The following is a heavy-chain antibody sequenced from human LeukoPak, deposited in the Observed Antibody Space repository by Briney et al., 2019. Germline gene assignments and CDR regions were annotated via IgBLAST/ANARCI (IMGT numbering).Heavy chain of an antibody. CDR3: ARVKANIVVVVAATGGYFDY. D-gene: IGHD2-15*01. Sequence: PSETLSLTCTVSGGSLSSSSYYWGWIRQPPGKGLEWIGSIYYSGSTYYNPSLKSRVTISVDTSKNQFSLKLSSVTAADTAVYYCARVKANIVVVVAATGGYFDYWGQGTLVTVSS. CDR2: IYYSGST. J-gene: IGHJ4*02. CDR1: GGSLSSSSYY. V-gene: IGHV4-39*07.